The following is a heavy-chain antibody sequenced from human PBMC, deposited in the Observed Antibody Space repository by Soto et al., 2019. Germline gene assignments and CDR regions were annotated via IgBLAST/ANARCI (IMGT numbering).Heavy chain of an antibody. CDR1: GGSISSYY. Sequence: PSETLSLTCTVSGGSISSYYWSWIRQPPGKGLEWIGYIYYSGSTNYNPSLKSRVTISVDTSKNQFSLKLSSVTAADTAVYCCARDNGGDYVHWFDPWGQGTLVTVSS. J-gene: IGHJ5*02. CDR3: ARDNGGDYVHWFDP. CDR2: IYYSGST. D-gene: IGHD4-17*01. V-gene: IGHV4-59*01.